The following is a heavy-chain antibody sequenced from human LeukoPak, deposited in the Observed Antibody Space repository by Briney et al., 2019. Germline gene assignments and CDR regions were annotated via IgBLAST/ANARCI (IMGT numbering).Heavy chain of an antibody. CDR2: ISYSGST. CDR1: GGXIGSYY. V-gene: IGHV4-59*01. J-gene: IGHJ5*02. Sequence: SETLSLTCTVSGGXIGSYYWSWIRQPPGKGLEWIACISYSGSTKYNPSLKSRVTISVDTSKNQLSLKLSSVTAADTAVYYCAREPGFDSSGYLNWFDPWGQGTLVTVSS. D-gene: IGHD3-22*01. CDR3: AREPGFDSSGYLNWFDP.